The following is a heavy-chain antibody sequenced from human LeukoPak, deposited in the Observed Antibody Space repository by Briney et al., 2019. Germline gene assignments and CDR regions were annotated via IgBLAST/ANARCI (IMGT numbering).Heavy chain of an antibody. CDR1: GFPFSSYS. CDR2: IGSTPGHI. Sequence: GGSLRLSCAASGFPFSSYSMNWVRQAPGKGLEWVSSIGSTPGHIYYADSVRGRFTISRDNAKNSLYLQMNSLRAEDTAVYYCARATGSGSWNPFDYWGQGTLVTVSS. CDR3: ARATGSGSWNPFDY. J-gene: IGHJ4*02. D-gene: IGHD2-15*01. V-gene: IGHV3-21*01.